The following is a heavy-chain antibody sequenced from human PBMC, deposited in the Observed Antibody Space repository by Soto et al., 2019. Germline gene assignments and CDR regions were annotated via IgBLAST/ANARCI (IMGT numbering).Heavy chain of an antibody. J-gene: IGHJ4*02. CDR2: IYYTGST. CDR3: ARRWGYSFDY. V-gene: IGHV4-39*01. CDR1: GGSISSYY. D-gene: IGHD7-27*01. Sequence: QLQLQESGPGLVKPSETLSLTCTVSGGSISSYYWGLIRRPPGKGLEWIGSIYYTGSTYYNPSLKSRVTISVDTSKNQFSLKLSSVTAAETAVYYCARRWGYSFDYWGQGTLVTVSS.